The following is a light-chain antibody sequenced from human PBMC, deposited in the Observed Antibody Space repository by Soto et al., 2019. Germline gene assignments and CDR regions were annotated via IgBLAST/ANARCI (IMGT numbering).Light chain of an antibody. Sequence: QSALTQPRSVSGSPGQSVTISCTGTSSDVGGYNYVSWYQQHPGKAPKLMIYDVSKRPSGVPDRFSGSKSGNTASLTISGLQAEDEADYYCRSYAGSSTDYVFGTGTKVTVL. V-gene: IGLV2-11*01. CDR3: RSYAGSSTDYV. CDR1: SSDVGGYNY. CDR2: DVS. J-gene: IGLJ1*01.